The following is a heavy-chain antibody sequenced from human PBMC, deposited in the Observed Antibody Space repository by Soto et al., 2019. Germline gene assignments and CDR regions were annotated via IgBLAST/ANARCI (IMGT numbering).Heavy chain of an antibody. CDR2: TYYRSKWYN. CDR1: GDRVSSNSAA. V-gene: IGHV6-1*01. CDR3: ARDVAAAGQFDY. J-gene: IGHJ4*02. D-gene: IGHD6-13*01. Sequence: SPTLSLPCAISGDRVSSNSAAWTWIRQSPSRGLEWLGRTYYRSKWYNDYAVSVKSRITINPDTSKNQFSLQLNSVTPEDTAVYYCARDVAAAGQFDYWGQGTLVTVSS.